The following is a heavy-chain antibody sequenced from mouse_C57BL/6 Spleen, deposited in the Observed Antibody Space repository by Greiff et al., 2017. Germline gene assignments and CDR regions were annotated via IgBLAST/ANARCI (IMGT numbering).Heavy chain of an antibody. D-gene: IGHD1-1*01. Sequence: QVQLKESGPELVKPGASVKISCKASGYAFSSSWMNWVKQRPGKGLEWIGRIYPGDGDTNYNGKFKGKATLTADKSSSTAYMQLSSLTSEDSAVYFCARFDYGSRDYAMDYWGQGTSVTVSS. V-gene: IGHV1-82*01. J-gene: IGHJ4*01. CDR1: GYAFSSSW. CDR2: IYPGDGDT. CDR3: ARFDYGSRDYAMDY.